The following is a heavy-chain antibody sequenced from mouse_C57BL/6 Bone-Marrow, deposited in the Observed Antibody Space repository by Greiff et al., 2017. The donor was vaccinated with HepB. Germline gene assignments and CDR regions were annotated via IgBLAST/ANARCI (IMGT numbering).Heavy chain of an antibody. V-gene: IGHV1-50*01. J-gene: IGHJ2*01. CDR2: IDPSDSYT. CDR3: ARDNTTVVATGYFDY. CDR1: GYTFTSYW. Sequence: QVQLKQPGAELVKPGASVKLSCKASGYTFTSYWMQWVKQRPGQGLEWIGEIDPSDSYTNYNQKFKGKATLTVDTSSSTAYMQLSSLTSEDSAVYYCARDNTTVVATGYFDYWGQGTTLTVSS. D-gene: IGHD1-1*01.